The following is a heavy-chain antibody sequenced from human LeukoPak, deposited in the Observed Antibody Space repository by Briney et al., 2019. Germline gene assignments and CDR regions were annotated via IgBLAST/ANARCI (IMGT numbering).Heavy chain of an antibody. CDR3: ARLGIAAAGPGGY. CDR2: AYFNGDT. J-gene: IGHJ4*02. Sequence: PSETLSLTCTVSGGSIYSPTYYWGWIRQPPGKGLEWIGSAYFNGDTYYNPSLKSRVTISVDTSKNQFSLKLNSVTATDTAMYYCARLGIAAAGPGGYWGQGTLVTVSS. CDR1: GGSIYSPTYY. D-gene: IGHD6-13*01. V-gene: IGHV4-39*01.